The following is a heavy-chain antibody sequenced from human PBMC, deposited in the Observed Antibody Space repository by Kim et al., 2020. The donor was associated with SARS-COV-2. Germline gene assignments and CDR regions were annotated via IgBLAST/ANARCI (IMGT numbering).Heavy chain of an antibody. CDR2: ISSYNTYT. CDR1: GYTFTTYG. J-gene: IGHJ4*02. Sequence: ASVKVSCKASGYTFTTYGVSWVRQAPGQGLEWLGWISSYNTYTYYAQKLQGRVTMTTDTSTTTAYMELGSLTSDDTAVYYCAMDCSSGTCYSGRFDHWGQGTLVTVSS. V-gene: IGHV1-18*04. D-gene: IGHD2-15*01. CDR3: AMDCSSGTCYSGRFDH.